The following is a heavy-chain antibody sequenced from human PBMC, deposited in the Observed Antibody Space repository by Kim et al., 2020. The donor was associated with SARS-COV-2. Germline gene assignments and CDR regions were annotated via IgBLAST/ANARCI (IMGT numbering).Heavy chain of an antibody. D-gene: IGHD3-22*01. CDR2: IIPIFGTA. CDR3: ARSLYRPHSPKYYYDSSGYLHFDY. J-gene: IGHJ4*02. V-gene: IGHV1-69*13. CDR1: GGTFSSYA. Sequence: SVKVSCKASGGTFSSYAISWVRQAPGQGLEWMGGIIPIFGTANYAQKFQGRVTITADESTSTAYMELSSLRSEDTAVYYCARSLYRPHSPKYYYDSSGYLHFDYWGQGTLVTVSS.